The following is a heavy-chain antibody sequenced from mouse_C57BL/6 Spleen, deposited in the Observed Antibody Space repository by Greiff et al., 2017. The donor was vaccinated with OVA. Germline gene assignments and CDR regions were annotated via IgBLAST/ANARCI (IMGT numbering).Heavy chain of an antibody. V-gene: IGHV1-26*01. J-gene: IGHJ4*01. CDR1: GYTFTDYY. CDR3: ARHVLPTSMDD. CDR2: INPNNGGT. D-gene: IGHD1-1*01. Sequence: EVQLQQSGPELVKPGASVKISCKASGYTFTDYYMNWVKQSHGKSLEWIGDINPNNGGTSYNQKFKGKATLTVDKSSSTAYMELRSLTSEDSAVYYCARHVLPTSMDDWGQGTSVTVAS.